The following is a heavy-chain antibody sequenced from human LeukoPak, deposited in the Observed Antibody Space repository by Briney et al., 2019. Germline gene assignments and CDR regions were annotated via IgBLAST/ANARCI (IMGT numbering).Heavy chain of an antibody. CDR1: GFTFSSYA. Sequence: GRSLRLSCAASGFTFSSYAMHWVRQAPGKGLEWVAVISYDGSNKYYADSVKGRFTISRDNAKNFLYLQMNSLRAEDTAVYYCARTYYDILTGYNPYFDYWGQGILVTVSS. CDR2: ISYDGSNK. CDR3: ARTYYDILTGYNPYFDY. V-gene: IGHV3-30*04. J-gene: IGHJ4*02. D-gene: IGHD3-9*01.